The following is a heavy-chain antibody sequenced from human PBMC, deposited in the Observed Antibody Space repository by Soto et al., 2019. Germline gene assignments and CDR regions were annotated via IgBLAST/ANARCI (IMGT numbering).Heavy chain of an antibody. CDR1: GYTFTSYG. J-gene: IGHJ4*02. D-gene: IGHD3-22*01. Sequence: ASVKGSCKASGYTFTSYGISWVRQAPGQGLEWMGWISAYNGNTNYAQKLQGRVTMTTDTSTSTAYMELGSLRSDDTAVYYCARDISEDYYDSSGPFGYWGQGTLVTVS. CDR3: ARDISEDYYDSSGPFGY. V-gene: IGHV1-18*04. CDR2: ISAYNGNT.